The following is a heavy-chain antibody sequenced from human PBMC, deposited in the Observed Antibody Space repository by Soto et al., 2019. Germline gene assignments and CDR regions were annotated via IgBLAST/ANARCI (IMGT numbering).Heavy chain of an antibody. V-gene: IGHV1-69*13. J-gene: IGHJ4*02. CDR1: GGTFSSYA. CDR2: IIPIFGTA. Sequence: ASVKVSCKASGGTFSSYAISWLRQAPGQGLEWMGGIIPIFGTANYAQKFQGRVTITADESTSTAYMELSSLRPEDTAVDYCARDSNPYYYDSSGPLDYWGQGTLVTVSS. D-gene: IGHD3-22*01. CDR3: ARDSNPYYYDSSGPLDY.